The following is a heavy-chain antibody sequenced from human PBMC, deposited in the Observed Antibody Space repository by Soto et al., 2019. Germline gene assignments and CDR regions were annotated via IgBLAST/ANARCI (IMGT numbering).Heavy chain of an antibody. CDR2: IYYSGST. Sequence: SETLSLTCTVSGGSISSGGYYWSWIRQHPGKGLEWIGYIYYSGSTYYNSSLKSRVTISVDTSKNQFSLKLSSVTAADTAVYYCARVLKKDYGMDVWGQGTTVTVSS. CDR3: ARVLKKDYGMDV. V-gene: IGHV4-31*03. J-gene: IGHJ6*02. CDR1: GGSISSGGYY.